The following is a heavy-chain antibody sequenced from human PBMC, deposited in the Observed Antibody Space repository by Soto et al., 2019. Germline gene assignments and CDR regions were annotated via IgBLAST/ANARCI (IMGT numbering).Heavy chain of an antibody. CDR3: ARERGAVTGQNFDY. CDR2: ISSSGTSA. D-gene: IGHD2-21*02. Sequence: QVQLEESGGGLVKPGGSLRLSCAASGFTFSAVYMSWIRQAPNKGLEYISYISSSGTSANYADSVKGRFTISRDNAKKALALQMTSSRSEDTAVYCSARERGAVTGQNFDYWGQGGLVSDSS. CDR1: GFTFSAVY. J-gene: IGHJ4*02. V-gene: IGHV3-11*05.